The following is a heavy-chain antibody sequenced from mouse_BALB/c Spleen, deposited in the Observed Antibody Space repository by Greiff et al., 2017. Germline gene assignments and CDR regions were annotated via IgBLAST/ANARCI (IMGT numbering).Heavy chain of an antibody. J-gene: IGHJ4*01. CDR1: GYTFTSYY. CDR3: TRSKEVRRGYAMDY. CDR2: INPSNGGT. Sequence: VQRVESGAELVKPGASVKLSCKASGYTFTSYYMYWVKQRPGQGLEWIGEINPSNGGTNFNEKFKSKATLTVDKSSSTAYMQLSSLTSEDSAVYYCTRSKEVRRGYAMDYWGQGTSVTVSS. D-gene: IGHD2-14*01. V-gene: IGHV1S81*02.